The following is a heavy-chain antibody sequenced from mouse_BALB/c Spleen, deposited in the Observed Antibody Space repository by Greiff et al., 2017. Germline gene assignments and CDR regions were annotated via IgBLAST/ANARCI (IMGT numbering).Heavy chain of an antibody. J-gene: IGHJ4*01. CDR3: ARDMNWDVFYAMDY. Sequence: EVHLVESGGGLVKPGGSLKLSCAASGFTFSDYYMYWVRQTPEKRLEWVATISDGGSYTYYPDSVKGRFTISRDNAKNNLYLQMSSLKSEDTAMYYCARDMNWDVFYAMDYWGQGTSVTVSS. CDR2: ISDGGSYT. V-gene: IGHV5-4*02. CDR1: GFTFSDYY. D-gene: IGHD4-1*01.